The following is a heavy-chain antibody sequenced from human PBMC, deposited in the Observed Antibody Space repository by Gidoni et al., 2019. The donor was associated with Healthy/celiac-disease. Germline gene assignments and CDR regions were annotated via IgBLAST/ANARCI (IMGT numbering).Heavy chain of an antibody. V-gene: IGHV3-30-3*01. D-gene: IGHD5-12*01. CDR3: ARGGPRYSGYGLDY. CDR1: GFTFSSYA. CDR2: ISYDVSNK. Sequence: QVQLVELGGGVVQPGRSLRLSCAAAGFTFSSYAMHWVRQDPGKGLEWLAVISYDVSNKYYAHSVKGRFTISSDNSKNTLYLQMNSLRAEDTAVYYCARGGPRYSGYGLDYWGQGTLVTVSS. J-gene: IGHJ4*02.